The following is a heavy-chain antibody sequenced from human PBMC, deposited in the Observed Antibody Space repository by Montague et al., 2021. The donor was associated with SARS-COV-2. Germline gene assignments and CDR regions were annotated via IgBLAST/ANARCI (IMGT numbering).Heavy chain of an antibody. D-gene: IGHD3-3*01. J-gene: IGHJ6*03. CDR3: ARGDFGVVIIPYYYYMDV. CDR1: GASISSSNYY. CDR2: IHYSGST. Sequence: SETLSLTCTVSGASISSSNYYWGWIRQPPGKGLEWIATIHYSGSTXYNPSLKSRLTISVDTSKNQFSLRLSSVTAADTAVYYCARGDFGVVIIPYYYYMDVWGKGTTVTVSS. V-gene: IGHV4-39*01.